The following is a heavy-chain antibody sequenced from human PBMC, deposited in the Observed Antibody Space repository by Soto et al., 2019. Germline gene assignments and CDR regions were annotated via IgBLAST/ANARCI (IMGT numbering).Heavy chain of an antibody. V-gene: IGHV1-8*01. CDR3: ARHGKYYYGMDV. CDR2: MNPNSGNT. CDR1: GSTFTSYD. Sequence: ASVKVYCKCSGSTFTSYDMNLVRQATGQGLEWMGWMNPNSGNTGYAQKFQGRVTMTRNTSISTAYMELSSLRSEDTAVYYCARHGKYYYGMDVWGQGTTVTLSS. D-gene: IGHD2-15*01. J-gene: IGHJ6*02.